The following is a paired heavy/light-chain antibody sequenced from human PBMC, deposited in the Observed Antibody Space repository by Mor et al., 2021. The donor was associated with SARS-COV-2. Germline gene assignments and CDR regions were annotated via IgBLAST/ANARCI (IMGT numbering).Light chain of an antibody. J-gene: IGLJ3*02. CDR1: TFNIGGFP. CDR3: AVWDDTQNAFV. V-gene: IGLV1-44*01. Sequence: HSALSLPPSTSGTPGQRVTISCSGSTFNIGGFPVSWYQQVPGTAPRLLIYGNDQRPSGVPERFSGSKSGTSASLAISGLQYDDEGDYFCAVWDDTQNAFVFGRGTKLTVL. CDR2: GND.
Heavy chain of an antibody. CDR2: ISPYNDVT. D-gene: IGHD3-10*01. V-gene: IGHV1-18*04. J-gene: IGHJ6*02. CDR1: GYNFISFG. CDR3: ARDAKTGWYSRPPDYYYGLDA. Sequence: QVKLTQSGTGVKKSGASVRVSCKASGYNFISFGITWVRQAPGQGLEWLGWISPYNDVTYTPRKLEDRIALTADRSKNTVYLEVRSLALDDTAIYFCARDAKTGWYSRPPDYYYGLDAWGQGTTVTVSS.